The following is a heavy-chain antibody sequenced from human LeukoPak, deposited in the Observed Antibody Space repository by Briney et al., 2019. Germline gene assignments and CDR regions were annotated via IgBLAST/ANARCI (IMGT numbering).Heavy chain of an antibody. J-gene: IGHJ4*02. CDR2: IRYDGSNK. Sequence: QAGGSLRLSCAASGFTFSSYGMHWVRQAPGKGLEWVAFIRYDGSNKYYADSVKGRFTISRDNSKNTLYLQMNSLRAEDTAVYYCAKESPLGPETYYYDSSGLGYFDYWGQGTLVTVSS. D-gene: IGHD3-22*01. CDR3: AKESPLGPETYYYDSSGLGYFDY. CDR1: GFTFSSYG. V-gene: IGHV3-30*02.